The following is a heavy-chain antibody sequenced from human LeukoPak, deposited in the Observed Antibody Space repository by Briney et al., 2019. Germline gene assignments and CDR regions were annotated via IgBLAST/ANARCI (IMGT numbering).Heavy chain of an antibody. CDR1: GFIFSDYS. D-gene: IGHD7-27*01. Sequence: GGSLRLSCAASGFIFSDYSMSWVRQAPGKGLEWVSYISSGSVNIYYADSVKGRFTISRDNAKNSLYLQMDSLRAEDTAVYYCARDLSWGSVADYWGQGTLVTVSS. J-gene: IGHJ4*02. CDR2: ISSGSVNI. V-gene: IGHV3-48*04. CDR3: ARDLSWGSVADY.